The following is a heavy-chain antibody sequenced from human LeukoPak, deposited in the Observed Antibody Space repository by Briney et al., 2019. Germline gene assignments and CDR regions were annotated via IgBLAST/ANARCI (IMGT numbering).Heavy chain of an antibody. D-gene: IGHD3-22*01. V-gene: IGHV3-30-3*01. CDR1: GFTFSSYA. CDR3: ARAGLYDSSGYLDY. CDR2: ISYDGSNK. J-gene: IGHJ4*02. Sequence: GGSLRLSCAASGFTFSSYAMHWVRQAPGKGLEWVAVISYDGSNKYYADSVKGRFTISRDNSKNTLYLQMNSLGAEDTAVYYCARAGLYDSSGYLDYWGQGTLVTVSS.